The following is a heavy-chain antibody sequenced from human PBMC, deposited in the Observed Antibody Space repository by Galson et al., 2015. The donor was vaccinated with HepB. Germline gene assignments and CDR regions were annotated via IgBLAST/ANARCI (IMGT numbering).Heavy chain of an antibody. Sequence: SLRLSCAASGFTFSSYAMHWVRQAPGKGLEWVAVISYDGSNKYYADSVKGRFTISRDNSKNTLYLQMNSLRAEDTAVYYCATTRGRIAVAGWFDPWGQGTLVTVSS. CDR2: ISYDGSNK. CDR3: ATTRGRIAVAGWFDP. V-gene: IGHV3-30*04. CDR1: GFTFSSYA. J-gene: IGHJ5*02. D-gene: IGHD6-19*01.